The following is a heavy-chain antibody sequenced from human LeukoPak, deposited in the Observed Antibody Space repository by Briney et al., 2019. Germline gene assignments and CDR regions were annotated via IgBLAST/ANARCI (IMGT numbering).Heavy chain of an antibody. CDR2: INAGNGNT. CDR1: GYTFTSYA. J-gene: IGHJ4*02. Sequence: ASVKVSCKASGYTFTSYAMHWVRQAPGQRLEWMGWINAGNGNTKYSQKFQDRVTIIRDTSASTAYMELRSLRSDDTAVYYCARGPFGLRSDYWGQGTLVTVSS. V-gene: IGHV1-3*01. D-gene: IGHD3-3*01. CDR3: ARGPFGLRSDY.